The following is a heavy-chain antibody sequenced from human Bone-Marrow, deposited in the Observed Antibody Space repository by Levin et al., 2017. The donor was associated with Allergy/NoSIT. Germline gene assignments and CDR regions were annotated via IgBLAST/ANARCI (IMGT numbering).Heavy chain of an antibody. V-gene: IGHV3-23*01. CDR1: GFTFSSYA. J-gene: IGHJ6*02. CDR3: AKSYDILTGYYQIYYYGMDV. CDR2: ISGSGGST. Sequence: GGSLRLSCAASGFTFSSYAMSWVRQAPGKGLEWVSAISGSGGSTYYADSVKGRFTISRDNSKNTLYLQMNSLRAEDTAVYYCAKSYDILTGYYQIYYYGMDVWGQGTTVTVSS. D-gene: IGHD3-9*01.